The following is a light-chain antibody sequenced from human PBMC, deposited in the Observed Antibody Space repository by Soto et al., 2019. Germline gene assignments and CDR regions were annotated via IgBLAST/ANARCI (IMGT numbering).Light chain of an antibody. CDR2: DVS. Sequence: QSALTQPASVSGSPGQSIIISCTGTSSDVGGYNYVSWYQQHPGKAPKLMIYDVSNRPSGVSNRFSGSKSGNTASLTISGLQADDEADYYCSSYTSSSTVVFGGGTKLTVL. V-gene: IGLV2-14*01. J-gene: IGLJ2*01. CDR3: SSYTSSSTVV. CDR1: SSDVGGYNY.